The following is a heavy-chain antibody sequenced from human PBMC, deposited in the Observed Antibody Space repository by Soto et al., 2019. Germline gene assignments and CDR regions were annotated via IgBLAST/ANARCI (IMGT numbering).Heavy chain of an antibody. V-gene: IGHV2-5*01. J-gene: IGHJ4*02. CDR1: GFSLTTSGAG. CDR2: ISWKDDK. CDR3: APRYGGNYYRGYFDP. D-gene: IGHD1-26*01. Sequence: QITLKESGPTLVKPTQTLTLTCTYSGFSLTTSGAGVGWIRQPPGKALEWLALISWKDDKRYNPGLESRLTITKDTSKNQVILILTNMDPVDTATYFCAPRYGGNYYRGYFDPWGQGTLVTVSS.